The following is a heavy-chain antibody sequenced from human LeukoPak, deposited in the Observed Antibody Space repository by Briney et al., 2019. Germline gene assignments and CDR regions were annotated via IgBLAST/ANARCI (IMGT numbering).Heavy chain of an antibody. Sequence: GGSLRLSCAASGFTFSSYAMSWVRQVPGKGLEWVSALSGSGLSTWYADSVKGRFTISRDNSKNLVYLQMNSLRAEDTAVYHCARFGYVAAVDVWGQGTPVTVSS. V-gene: IGHV3-23*01. J-gene: IGHJ4*02. D-gene: IGHD2-15*01. CDR3: ARFGYVAAVDV. CDR2: LSGSGLST. CDR1: GFTFSSYA.